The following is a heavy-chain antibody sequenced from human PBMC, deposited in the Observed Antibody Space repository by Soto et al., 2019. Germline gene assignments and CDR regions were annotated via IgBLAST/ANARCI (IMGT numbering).Heavy chain of an antibody. Sequence: EVQLVESGGGLVQPGESLGLSCAASGFTFSYYWMHWVRQAPGKGPVWVSRIHSDGSSTTYADSVKGRFSISRDNARNTVYLQMNSLRAEDTAVYYCARGDRGAFDLWGQGTVLTVSS. D-gene: IGHD1-26*01. V-gene: IGHV3-74*01. CDR1: GFTFSYYW. CDR2: IHSDGSST. CDR3: ARGDRGAFDL. J-gene: IGHJ3*01.